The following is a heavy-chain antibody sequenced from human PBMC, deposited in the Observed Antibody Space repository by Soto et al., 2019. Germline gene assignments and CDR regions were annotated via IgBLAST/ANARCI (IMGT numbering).Heavy chain of an antibody. CDR1: GDTFNTYA. J-gene: IGHJ3*01. Sequence: QVRLVQSGAEVKKPGSSVKVSCKASGDTFNTYAISWVRQAPGQGLESIGGIILMFDATNYAQDFRGRATITADKSTNITYLELSSLRSDDTAVYYCARPFLAAFDLWGQGTMVTVSS. CDR2: IILMFDAT. CDR3: ARPFLAAFDL. V-gene: IGHV1-69*06.